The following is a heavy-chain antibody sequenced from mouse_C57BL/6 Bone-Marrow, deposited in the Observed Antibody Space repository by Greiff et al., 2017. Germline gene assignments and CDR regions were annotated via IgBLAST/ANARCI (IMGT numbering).Heavy chain of an antibody. CDR1: GYTFTSYD. D-gene: IGHD1-1*01. J-gene: IGHJ1*03. CDR2: IYPRDGST. Sequence: QVQLKQSGPELVKPGASVKLSCKASGYTFTSYDITWVKQRPGQGLEWIGWIYPRDGSTKYNEKFKGQATLTVDTSSSTAYMELHSLTSEDSAVYFCARDYGSSYWYFDVWGTGTTVTVSS. V-gene: IGHV1-85*01. CDR3: ARDYGSSYWYFDV.